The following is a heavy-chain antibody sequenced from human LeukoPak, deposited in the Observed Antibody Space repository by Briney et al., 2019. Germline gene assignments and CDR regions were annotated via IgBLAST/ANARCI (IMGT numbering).Heavy chain of an antibody. D-gene: IGHD3-10*01. CDR1: GFTFSSYS. CDR2: ISSSSSYI. Sequence: GGSLRLSCAASGFTFSSYSMNWVRQAPGKGLEWVSSISSSSSYIYYADSVKGRFTISRDNAKNSLYLQMNSLRAEDTAVYYCARDVEHDGSGSYYLDYYYGMDVWGKGTTVTVSS. CDR3: ARDVEHDGSGSYYLDYYYGMDV. J-gene: IGHJ6*04. V-gene: IGHV3-21*01.